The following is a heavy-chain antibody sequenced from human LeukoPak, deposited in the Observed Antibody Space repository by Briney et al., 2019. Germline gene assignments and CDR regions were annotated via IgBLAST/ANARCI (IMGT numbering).Heavy chain of an antibody. J-gene: IGHJ4*02. CDR3: VKVGYYNDSSGYYLDYFDY. CDR2: ISGSGSST. D-gene: IGHD3-22*01. Sequence: PGGSLRLSCAASRFTFSSYSMNWVRQAPGKGLEWVSDISGSGSSTYYADSVKGRFTISRDNSKNTLYLQMNSLRAEDTAVYYCVKVGYYNDSSGYYLDYFDYWGQGTLVTVSS. CDR1: RFTFSSYS. V-gene: IGHV3-23*01.